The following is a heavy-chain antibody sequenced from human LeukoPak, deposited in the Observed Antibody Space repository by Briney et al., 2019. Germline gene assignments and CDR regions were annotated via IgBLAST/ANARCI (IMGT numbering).Heavy chain of an antibody. D-gene: IGHD3-10*01. J-gene: IGHJ4*02. Sequence: SETLSLTCTVSGGSISTYYWSWIRQPPGKGLEWIGYIYYSGSTNYNPSLKSRVTISVDTSKNQFSLKLSSVTAADTAVYYCASLMVRGANDYWGQGTLVTVSS. CDR1: GGSISTYY. CDR2: IYYSGST. CDR3: ASLMVRGANDY. V-gene: IGHV4-59*01.